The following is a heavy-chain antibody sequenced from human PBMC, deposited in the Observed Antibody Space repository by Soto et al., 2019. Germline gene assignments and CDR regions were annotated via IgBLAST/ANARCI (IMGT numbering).Heavy chain of an antibody. CDR2: ISGSGGST. Sequence: HPGGSLRLSCAASGFTFSSYAMSWVRQAPGKGLEWVSAISGSGGSTYYADSVKGRFTISRDNSKNTLYLQMNSLRAEDTAVYYCATRLRYFDWSPRRANAFDIWGQGTMVTVSS. J-gene: IGHJ3*02. CDR3: ATRLRYFDWSPRRANAFDI. D-gene: IGHD3-9*01. V-gene: IGHV3-23*01. CDR1: GFTFSSYA.